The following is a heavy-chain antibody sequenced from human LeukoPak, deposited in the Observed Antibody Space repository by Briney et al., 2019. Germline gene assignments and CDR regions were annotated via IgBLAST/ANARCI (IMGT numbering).Heavy chain of an antibody. J-gene: IGHJ6*02. V-gene: IGHV4-34*01. CDR1: SGSFSGYY. CDR2: INHSGNF. CDR3: ARRLSSYYYYGMDV. Sequence: SETLSLTCAVSSGSFSGYYWSWIRQPPGRGLEWIGEINHSGNFNYNPSLKSRVTISVDTSKNQFSLKLSSVTAADTAVYYCARRLSSYYYYGMDVWGQGTTVTVSS.